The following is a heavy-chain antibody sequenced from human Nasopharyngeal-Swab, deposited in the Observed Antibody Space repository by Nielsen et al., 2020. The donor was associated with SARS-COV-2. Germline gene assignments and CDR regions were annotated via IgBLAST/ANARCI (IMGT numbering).Heavy chain of an antibody. CDR1: GGSINSGDYY. Sequence: SETLSLTCTVSGGSINSGDYYWSWIRQHPGKGLEWIGYIYYSGSTYYNPSRKSRLTISVDTSKNQFSLKLSSVTAADTAVYYCARAPTVFGVVITAFDYWGQGALVTVSS. CDR3: ARAPTVFGVVITAFDY. V-gene: IGHV4-31*03. CDR2: IYYSGST. J-gene: IGHJ4*02. D-gene: IGHD3-3*01.